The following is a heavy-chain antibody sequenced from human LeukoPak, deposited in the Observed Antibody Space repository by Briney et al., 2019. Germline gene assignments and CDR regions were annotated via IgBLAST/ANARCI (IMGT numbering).Heavy chain of an antibody. Sequence: SETLSPTCTVSGGSISSGSYYWSWIRQPAGKGLEWIGRIYTSGSTNYNPSLKSRVTISVDTSKNQFSLKLSSVTAADTAVYYCASGSYLFDYWGQGTLVTVSS. CDR2: IYTSGST. CDR1: GGSISSGSYY. CDR3: ASGSYLFDY. D-gene: IGHD1-26*01. J-gene: IGHJ4*02. V-gene: IGHV4-61*02.